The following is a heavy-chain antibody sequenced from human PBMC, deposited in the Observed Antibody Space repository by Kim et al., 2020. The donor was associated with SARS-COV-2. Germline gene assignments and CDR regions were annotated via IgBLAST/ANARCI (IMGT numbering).Heavy chain of an antibody. D-gene: IGHD2-2*01. J-gene: IGHJ4*02. Sequence: NPSLKSRVTISVDTSKNQFSLKLSSVTAADTAVYYCARAQCSSTSCPLRYWGQGTLVTVSS. CDR3: ARAQCSSTSCPLRY. V-gene: IGHV4-34*01.